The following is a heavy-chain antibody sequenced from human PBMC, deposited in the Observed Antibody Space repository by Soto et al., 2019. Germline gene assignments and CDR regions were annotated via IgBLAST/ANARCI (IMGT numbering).Heavy chain of an antibody. CDR2: IYTSGST. J-gene: IGHJ5*02. CDR3: ARDWLDTWWFDP. Sequence: SETLSLTCTVSGGSISSYYWSWIRQPAGKGLEWIGRIYTSGSTNYNPPLKSRVTMSVDTSKNQFSLKLSSVTAADTAVYYCARDWLDTWWFDPWGQGTLVTVSS. D-gene: IGHD5-18*01. V-gene: IGHV4-4*07. CDR1: GGSISSYY.